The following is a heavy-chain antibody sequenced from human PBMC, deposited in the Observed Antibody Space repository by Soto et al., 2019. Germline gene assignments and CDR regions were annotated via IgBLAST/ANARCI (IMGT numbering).Heavy chain of an antibody. Sequence: GGSLRLSCAASGFTFSSYGMTLVRQAPGKGLEWVSAISGSSESTCYADSVKGRFTISRDNSKDTLYLQMNSLRAEDTAVYYCAKKHHGSGYHTCDYWGQGTLVTVSS. J-gene: IGHJ4*02. CDR2: ISGSSEST. CDR1: GFTFSSYG. CDR3: AKKHHGSGYHTCDY. V-gene: IGHV3-23*01. D-gene: IGHD3-22*01.